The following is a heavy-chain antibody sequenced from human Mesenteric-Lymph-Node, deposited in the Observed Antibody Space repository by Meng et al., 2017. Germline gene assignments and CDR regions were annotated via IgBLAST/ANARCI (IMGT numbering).Heavy chain of an antibody. V-gene: IGHV2-70*01. CDR2: IDWDDDK. CDR3: ARTLITMMSRGGTHDP. CDR1: GFSLSTSGMG. Sequence: SGPTLVKPTQTLTLTCTFSGFSLSTSGMGVSGIRQPPGKALEWLALIDWDDDKYYSTSLKTRLTISKDTSKNQVVLTMTNMDPVDTATYYCARTLITMMSRGGTHDPWGQGTLVTVSS. J-gene: IGHJ5*02. D-gene: IGHD3-22*01.